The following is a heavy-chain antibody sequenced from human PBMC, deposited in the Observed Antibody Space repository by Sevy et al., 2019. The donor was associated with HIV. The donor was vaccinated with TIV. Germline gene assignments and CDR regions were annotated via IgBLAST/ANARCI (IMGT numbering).Heavy chain of an antibody. Sequence: GGSLRLSCAASGFTFSSYDMHWVRQAPGKGLEWVAVIWNDRSNKHYADSVKGRFTISRDNSKNTLYLQMNSLRAEDTAVYYCASLPNNYYDSGGFSGNDAFDIWGQGTMVTVSS. CDR2: IWNDRSNK. CDR1: GFTFSSYD. D-gene: IGHD3-22*01. CDR3: ASLPNNYYDSGGFSGNDAFDI. J-gene: IGHJ3*02. V-gene: IGHV3-33*01.